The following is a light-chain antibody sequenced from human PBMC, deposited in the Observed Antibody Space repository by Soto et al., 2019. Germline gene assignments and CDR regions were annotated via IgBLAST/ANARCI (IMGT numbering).Light chain of an antibody. J-gene: IGLJ2*01. CDR3: SSYGGSNIVV. CDR1: SSDVGGYNY. V-gene: IGLV2-8*01. Sequence: QSALTQPPSASGSPGQSVTISCTGTSSDVGGYNYVSWYQQHPGKAPKLLIYDVNKRPSGVPDRFSGSKSGNTASLTVSGLQADDEANYYCSSYGGSNIVVFGGGTKLTVL. CDR2: DVN.